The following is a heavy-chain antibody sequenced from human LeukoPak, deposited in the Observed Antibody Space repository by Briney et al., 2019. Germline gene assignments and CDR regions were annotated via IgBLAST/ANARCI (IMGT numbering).Heavy chain of an antibody. J-gene: IGHJ4*02. D-gene: IGHD1-26*01. Sequence: GGSLRLSCAASGLTFTSYSMNWVRQAPGKGLEWVSTISGGGGSTYYADSVKGRFTISRDNSRNTLYLQVNRLRAEDTAVYYCAKGGKWDVTPFDYWGQGTLVTVSS. V-gene: IGHV3-23*01. CDR1: GLTFTSYS. CDR3: AKGGKWDVTPFDY. CDR2: ISGGGGST.